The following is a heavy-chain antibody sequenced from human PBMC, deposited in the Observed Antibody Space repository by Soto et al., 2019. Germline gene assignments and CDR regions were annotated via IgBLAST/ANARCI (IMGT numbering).Heavy chain of an antibody. Sequence: SETLSLTCTVSGGSISSGDYYWSWIRQPPGQGLEWIGYIYYSGSTYYNPSLRSRLTMSVDTSKNQFSLKLSSVTAADTAVYYCAAFLGAYWYFDLWGRGTLVTVSS. CDR1: GGSISSGDYY. D-gene: IGHD1-26*01. CDR3: AAFLGAYWYFDL. J-gene: IGHJ2*01. CDR2: IYYSGST. V-gene: IGHV4-30-4*01.